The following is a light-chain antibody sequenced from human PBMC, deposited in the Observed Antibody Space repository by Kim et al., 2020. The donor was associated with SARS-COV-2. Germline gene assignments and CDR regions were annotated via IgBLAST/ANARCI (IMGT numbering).Light chain of an antibody. J-gene: IGLJ1*01. CDR1: KLGDKY. V-gene: IGLV3-1*01. CDR3: QAWDSRTYV. Sequence: SYELTQPPSVSVSPGQTASVTCAGDKLGDKYACWYQQKPGQSPLLVIYQDSKRPSGIPERFSGSNSGNTATLTISGTQPMDEADYYCQAWDSRTYVFGTG. CDR2: QDS.